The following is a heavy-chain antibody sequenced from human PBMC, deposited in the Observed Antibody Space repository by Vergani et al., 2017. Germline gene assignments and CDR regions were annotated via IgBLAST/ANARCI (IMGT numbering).Heavy chain of an antibody. CDR3: ARDANGGGRYRSFAFDI. CDR1: GDSIRSGENY. CDR2: IYYSGST. V-gene: IGHV4-30-4*01. Sequence: QVQVQESGPGLVKPSQTLSLTCTVSGDSIRSGENYWSWFRQPPGKGLEWIGYIYYSGSTYYNSSLKSRVTISVDTSQNQFSLNLSSVTAADTAVYYCARDANGGGRYRSFAFDICGQGAMVSDSS. D-gene: IGHD3-16*01. J-gene: IGHJ3*02.